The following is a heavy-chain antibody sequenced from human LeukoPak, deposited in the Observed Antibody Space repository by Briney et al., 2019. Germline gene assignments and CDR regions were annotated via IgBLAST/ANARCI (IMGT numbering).Heavy chain of an antibody. J-gene: IGHJ4*02. CDR2: INHSGST. Sequence: TETLSLTCAVYGGSFSGYYWSWIRQPPGKGLEWIGEINHSGSTNYNPSLKSRVTISVDTSKNQFSLKLSSVTAADPAVYYCARGGWNGPTDYWGQGTLVTVSS. V-gene: IGHV4-34*01. CDR1: GGSFSGYY. D-gene: IGHD1-1*01. CDR3: ARGGWNGPTDY.